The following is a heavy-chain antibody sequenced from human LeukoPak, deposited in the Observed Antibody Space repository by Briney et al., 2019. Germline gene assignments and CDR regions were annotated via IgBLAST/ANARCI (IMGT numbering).Heavy chain of an antibody. V-gene: IGHV3-11*04. CDR3: AGSGGSSCFLGCGFDY. Sequence: GGCLRLSCAASGFTFSDYYMSWIRQAPGKGLEWVSYISTSGSNIYYADSVRGRFTISRDDAKNSLYLQMNSLRAEDTAVYYCAGSGGSSCFLGCGFDYWGQGTLVTVSS. D-gene: IGHD2-15*01. J-gene: IGHJ4*02. CDR1: GFTFSDYY. CDR2: ISTSGSNI.